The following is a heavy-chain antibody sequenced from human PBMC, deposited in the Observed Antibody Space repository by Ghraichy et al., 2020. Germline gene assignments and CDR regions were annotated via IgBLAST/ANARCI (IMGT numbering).Heavy chain of an antibody. D-gene: IGHD2-15*01. CDR1: GGSISGYY. CDR2: IHSTGST. CDR3: ARDHCSGGSCYSLAWYFDL. J-gene: IGHJ2*01. Sequence: SQTLSLTCAVSGGSISGYYWSWIRQPPGKGLEWIGYIHSTGSTDYNPSLKSRVTILVDTPNNQFSLKLSSVTAADTAVYYCARDHCSGGSCYSLAWYFDLWGRGTLVTVSS. V-gene: IGHV4-59*01.